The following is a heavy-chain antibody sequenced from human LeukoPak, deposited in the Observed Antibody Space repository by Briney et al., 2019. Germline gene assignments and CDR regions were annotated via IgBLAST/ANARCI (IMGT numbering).Heavy chain of an antibody. J-gene: IGHJ4*02. CDR1: GFTFGDYA. V-gene: IGHV3-49*04. D-gene: IGHD2-2*01. CDR3: TTSLGYCSSTSCFDFDN. Sequence: GGSLRLSCTASGFTFGDYAVTWVRQAPGKGLEWVGFIKSKGNGGTTEYAASVKGRFTISRDDSKSTASLQMNSLKTEDTAMYYCTTSLGYCSSTSCFDFDNWGQGTLVTVSS. CDR2: IKSKGNGGTT.